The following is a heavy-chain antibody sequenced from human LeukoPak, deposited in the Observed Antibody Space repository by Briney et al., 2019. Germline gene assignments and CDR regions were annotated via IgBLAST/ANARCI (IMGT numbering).Heavy chain of an antibody. J-gene: IGHJ2*01. CDR1: GFTFSSYG. CDR3: AKDRIRGYSYGPLDWYFDL. CDR2: IWYDGSNK. V-gene: IGHV3-33*06. D-gene: IGHD5-18*01. Sequence: PGGSLRLSCAASGFTFSSYGMHWVRQAPGKGLEWVAVIWYDGSNKYYADSAKGRFTISRDNSKNTLYLQMNSLRAEDTAVYYCAKDRIRGYSYGPLDWYFDLWGRGTLVTVSS.